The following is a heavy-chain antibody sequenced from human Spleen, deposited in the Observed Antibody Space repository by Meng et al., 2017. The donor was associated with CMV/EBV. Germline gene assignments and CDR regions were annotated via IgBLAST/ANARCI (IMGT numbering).Heavy chain of an antibody. CDR1: TFNNYV. V-gene: IGHV1-18*01. CDR3: AREGTDLWSGYTHNRLDP. CDR2: INTYNDIT. D-gene: IGHD3-3*01. Sequence: TFNNYVNNWVRQAPGQGLEWMGWINTYNDITDYEQNFQGRLTLTTDTSTSIAYMELRSLRFDDTAVYYCAREGTDLWSGYTHNRLDPWGQGTLVTVSS. J-gene: IGHJ5*02.